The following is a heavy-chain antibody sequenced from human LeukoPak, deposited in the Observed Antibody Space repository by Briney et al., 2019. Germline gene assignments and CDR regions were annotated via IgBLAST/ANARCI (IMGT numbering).Heavy chain of an antibody. D-gene: IGHD1-26*01. CDR3: ARVAEWELRGYFDY. Sequence: GGSLRLSCAASGFTFSDYYMSWIRQAPGKGLEWVSYISSSGSTIYYADSVKGRFTISRDSAKNSLYLQMNSLRAEDTAVYYCARVAEWELRGYFDYWGQGTLVTVSS. V-gene: IGHV3-11*01. CDR2: ISSSGSTI. J-gene: IGHJ4*02. CDR1: GFTFSDYY.